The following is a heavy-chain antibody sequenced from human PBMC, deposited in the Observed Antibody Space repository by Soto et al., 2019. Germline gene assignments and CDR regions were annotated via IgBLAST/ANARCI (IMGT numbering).Heavy chain of an antibody. CDR2: IIPNSGAT. CDR1: GYTFTAST. Sequence: QVQLMQSGAEVKKPGASVRVSCTASGYTFTASTLHWVRQAPGHGLEWVGWIIPNSGATKYAQKFQGRVTLTRDTSISTAYMDVSSLQSDDTAVYYCVRRSRITRTAANLSFDSWGQGTLVTVSS. CDR3: VRRSRITRTAANLSFDS. J-gene: IGHJ4*02. D-gene: IGHD3-16*01. V-gene: IGHV1-2*02.